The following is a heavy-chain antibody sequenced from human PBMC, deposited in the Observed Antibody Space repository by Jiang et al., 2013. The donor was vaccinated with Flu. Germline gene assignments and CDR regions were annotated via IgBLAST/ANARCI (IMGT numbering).Heavy chain of an antibody. Sequence: SGSGLVKPSQTLSLTCNVSGGSISSGGYYWSWIRQHPGKGLEWIGYIHYSGSTYYNPSLKSRITISLDTSKNQFSLTLSSVTAADTAVYYCARDILSSSGARGGEWGQGNPGHRLL. J-gene: IGHJ4*02. V-gene: IGHV4-31*03. CDR2: IHYSGST. D-gene: IGHD3-9*01. CDR1: GGSISSGGYY. CDR3: ARDILSSSGARGGE.